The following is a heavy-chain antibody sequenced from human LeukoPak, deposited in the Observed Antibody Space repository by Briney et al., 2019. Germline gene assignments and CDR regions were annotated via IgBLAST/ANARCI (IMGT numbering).Heavy chain of an antibody. CDR3: AKASLIAPPPRDAFDI. Sequence: GGSLRLSCAASGFTFSSYAMSWVRQAPGKGLEWVSAISGSGGSTYYADSVKGRFTISRDNSKNTLYLQMNSLRAEDTAVNYCAKASLIAPPPRDAFDIWGQGTMVTVSS. CDR1: GFTFSSYA. D-gene: IGHD3-22*01. J-gene: IGHJ3*02. V-gene: IGHV3-23*01. CDR2: ISGSGGST.